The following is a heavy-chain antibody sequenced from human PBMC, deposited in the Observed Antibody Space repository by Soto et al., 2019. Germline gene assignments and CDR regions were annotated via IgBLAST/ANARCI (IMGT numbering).Heavy chain of an antibody. J-gene: IGHJ4*02. Sequence: ASVKVSCKASGYTFTNYGISWVRQAPGQGLEWMGWISTYKGNTNYAQKFQGRVTMTTDTSTSTAYMELRSLRSDDTAVYYCASRSGQLPYYFDYWGQGTLVTVS. V-gene: IGHV1-18*01. CDR3: ASRSGQLPYYFDY. CDR1: GYTFTNYG. CDR2: ISTYKGNT. D-gene: IGHD6-6*01.